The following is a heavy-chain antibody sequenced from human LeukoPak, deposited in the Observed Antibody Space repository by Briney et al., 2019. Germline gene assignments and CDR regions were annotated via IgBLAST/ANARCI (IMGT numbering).Heavy chain of an antibody. CDR3: ARSSEGRYYYDSSGFSYCYYYMDV. CDR2: INHSGST. D-gene: IGHD3-22*01. Sequence: SETLSLTCAVYGGSFSGYYWSWIRQPPGKGLEWIGEINHSGSTNYNPSLKSRVTISVDTSKNQFSLKLSSVTAADTAVYYCARSSEGRYYYDSSGFSYCYYYMDVWGKGTTVTISS. CDR1: GGSFSGYY. J-gene: IGHJ6*03. V-gene: IGHV4-34*01.